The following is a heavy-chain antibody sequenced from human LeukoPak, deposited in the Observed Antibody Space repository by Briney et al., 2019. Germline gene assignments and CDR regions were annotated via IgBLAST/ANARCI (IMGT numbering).Heavy chain of an antibody. D-gene: IGHD3-10*01. Sequence: GESLKISGKGSGYIFTSYWIGLVRQMPGKGLEGMGIIYPGNSDTRYSPAFQGHVTISADKSISTAYLQWSSLKDSDNAMYYWARASGSYYNWGQGPLVTVSS. V-gene: IGHV5-51*01. J-gene: IGHJ4*02. CDR3: ARASGSYYN. CDR2: IYPGNSDT. CDR1: GYIFTSYW.